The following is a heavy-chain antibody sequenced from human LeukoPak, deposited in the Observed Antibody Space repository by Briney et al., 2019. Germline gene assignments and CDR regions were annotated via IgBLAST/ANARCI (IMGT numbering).Heavy chain of an antibody. V-gene: IGHV4-59*08. CDR3: ARHEGTGYFDL. CDR1: GGSLSSYY. J-gene: IGHJ2*01. CDR2: IYYSGST. Sequence: KPSETLSLTCTVSGGSLSSYYWTWIRQPPGKGLEWIGYIYYSGSTNYNPSLKSRVTISVDTSKNQFSLKLSSVTAADTAVYYCARHEGTGYFDLWGRGTLVTVSS.